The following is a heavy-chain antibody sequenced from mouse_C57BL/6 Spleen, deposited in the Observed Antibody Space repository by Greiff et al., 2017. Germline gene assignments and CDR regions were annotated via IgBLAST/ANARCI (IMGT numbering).Heavy chain of an antibody. V-gene: IGHV1-9*01. Sequence: QVQLQQSGAELMKPGASVKLSCKATGYTFTGYWIEWVKQRPGHGLEWIGEILPGSGSTNYNEKFKGKATFTADTSSNTAYMQLSILTTEDSAIYYCARGGHYYGSSYYFDYWGQGTTLTVSS. J-gene: IGHJ2*01. CDR2: ILPGSGST. D-gene: IGHD1-1*01. CDR1: GYTFTGYW. CDR3: ARGGHYYGSSYYFDY.